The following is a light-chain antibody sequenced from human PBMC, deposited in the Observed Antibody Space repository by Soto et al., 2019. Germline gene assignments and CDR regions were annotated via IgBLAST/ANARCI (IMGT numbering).Light chain of an antibody. Sequence: EIVLTQSPATLSLSPGERATLSCRASQSVSSYLAWYQQKPGQAPRLLIYDASNRTTGIPARFSGSASGTDVTLAISSLEPEDFAVYYCQQRSTWLTFGGGTKVEIK. CDR1: QSVSSY. CDR2: DAS. CDR3: QQRSTWLT. V-gene: IGKV3-11*01. J-gene: IGKJ4*01.